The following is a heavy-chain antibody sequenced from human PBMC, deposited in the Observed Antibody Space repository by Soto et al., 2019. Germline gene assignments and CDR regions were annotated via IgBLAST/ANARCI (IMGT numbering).Heavy chain of an antibody. CDR2: TYYRSKWYN. Sequence: SQTLSLTCAISGDSVSSNSAAWNWIRQSPSRGLDWLGRTYYRSKWYNDYAVSVKSRITINPDTSKNQFSLQLNSVTPEDTAVYYCARDRRQWLDLSYYYCTDVRRQATTVTVSS. D-gene: IGHD6-19*01. V-gene: IGHV6-1*01. CDR1: GDSVSSNSAA. CDR3: ARDRRQWLDLSYYYCTDV. J-gene: IGHJ6*02.